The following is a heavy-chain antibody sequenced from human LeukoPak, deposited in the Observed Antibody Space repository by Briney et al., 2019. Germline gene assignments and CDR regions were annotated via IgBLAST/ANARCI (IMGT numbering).Heavy chain of an antibody. V-gene: IGHV1-2*02. J-gene: IGHJ4*02. CDR1: GYTFTGYY. CDR3: ARDLVVGYCSGGSCYSGLYYFDY. Sequence: GASVKVSCKAFGYTFTGYYMHWVRQAPGQGLEWMGWINPNSGGTNYAHKFQGRVTMTRDTSISTAYMELSRLRSDDTAVYYCARDLVVGYCSGGSCYSGLYYFDYWGQGTLVTVSS. D-gene: IGHD2-15*01. CDR2: INPNSGGT.